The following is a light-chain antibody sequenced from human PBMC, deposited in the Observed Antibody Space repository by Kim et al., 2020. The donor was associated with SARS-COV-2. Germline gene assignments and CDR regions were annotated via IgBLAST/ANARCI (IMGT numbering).Light chain of an antibody. J-gene: IGKJ2*01. CDR2: KVS. V-gene: IGKV2-30*02. CDR3: MHGTHWPPDT. CDR1: QSLVHSDGNTY. Sequence: DAMMTQSPLSLPVTLGQPASISCRSSQSLVHSDGNTYLNWFQQRPGQSPRRLIYKVSNRDSGVPDRFSGSGSGTDFTLKISRVEAEDVGVYYGMHGTHWPPDTFGQGTKLEIK.